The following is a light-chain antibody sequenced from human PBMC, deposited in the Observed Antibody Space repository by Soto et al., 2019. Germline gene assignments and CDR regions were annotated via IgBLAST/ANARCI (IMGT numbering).Light chain of an antibody. CDR1: QSIGSV. J-gene: IGKJ3*01. V-gene: IGKV3-11*01. CDR2: DTS. CDR3: QQRADWPPGFT. Sequence: EIVLTQSPVTLSLSPGERATLSCRASQSIGSVLAWYQQKPGQPPRLLLYDTSNRATGIPARFSGTGSGTDFTLTISRLEPDDFAVYYCQQRADWPPGFTFGPGTRVDFK.